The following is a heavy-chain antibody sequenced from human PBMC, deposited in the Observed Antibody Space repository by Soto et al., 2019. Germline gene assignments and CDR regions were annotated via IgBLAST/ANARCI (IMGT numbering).Heavy chain of an antibody. CDR3: ASRDPGTSVDY. D-gene: IGHD1-7*01. J-gene: IGHJ4*02. CDR2: IYHGGST. V-gene: IGHV4-38-2*01. CDR1: GYSISSGYY. Sequence: SETLSLTCAVSGYSISSGYYWGWLRQPPGKGPEWIGSIYHGGSTYYNPSLNSRVTLSIDKSENQFSLKVTSLTAADTAVYYCASRDPGTSVDYWGQGTLVTVSS.